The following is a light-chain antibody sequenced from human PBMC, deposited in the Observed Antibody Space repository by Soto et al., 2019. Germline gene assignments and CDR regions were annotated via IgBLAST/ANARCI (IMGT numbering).Light chain of an antibody. V-gene: IGLV2-18*02. CDR2: EVN. CDR1: SSDVGSYNR. J-gene: IGLJ2*01. Sequence: QSALTQPPSVSGSPGQSVTISCTGTSSDVGSYNRVSWYQQPPGTAPKLMIYEVNNRPSGVPDRFSGSKSGNTASLTISGLQAEDEADYYCSSYTSSTALVFCGGTQLTVL. CDR3: SSYTSSTALV.